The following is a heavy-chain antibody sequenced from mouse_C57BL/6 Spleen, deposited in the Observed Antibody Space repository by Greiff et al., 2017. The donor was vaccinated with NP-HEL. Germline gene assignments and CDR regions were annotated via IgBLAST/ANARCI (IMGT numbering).Heavy chain of an antibody. CDR3: ARYHYDYPYY. CDR1: GYTFTDYY. D-gene: IGHD2-4*01. Sequence: VQLQQSGPELVKPGASVKISCKASGYTFTDYYMNWVKQSHGKSLEWIGDINPNNGGTSYNQKFKGKATLTVDKSSSTAYMELRSLTSEDSAVYYCARYHYDYPYYWGQGTTLTVSS. CDR2: INPNNGGT. V-gene: IGHV1-26*01. J-gene: IGHJ2*01.